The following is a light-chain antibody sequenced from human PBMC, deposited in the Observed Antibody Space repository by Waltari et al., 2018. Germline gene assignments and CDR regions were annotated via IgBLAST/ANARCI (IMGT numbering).Light chain of an antibody. J-gene: IGKJ4*01. CDR2: AAS. CDR1: QGISSW. V-gene: IGKV1D-12*01. Sequence: DIQMTQSPSSVSASLGDRVNITCRASQGISSWLARYQQQPGKAPKLLIYAASRLQSGVPSRFSGSGSGTDFTLTISSLQPEDFATYYCQQANSFPPTFGGGTKVEIK. CDR3: QQANSFPPT.